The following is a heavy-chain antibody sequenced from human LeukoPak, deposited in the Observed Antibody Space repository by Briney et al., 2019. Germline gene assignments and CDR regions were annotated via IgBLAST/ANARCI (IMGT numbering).Heavy chain of an antibody. D-gene: IGHD3-16*01. V-gene: IGHV3-23*01. Sequence: GRSLRLSCVASGFTFGRHAMNWVRQAPGKGLEWVSSIFDSGAPTYYADSVKGRFTISRDNSKNTIYMQMESLRAEDTAIYYCTKAVGGGRDAYDIWGQGTMVTVSS. CDR2: IFDSGAPT. CDR3: TKAVGGGRDAYDI. CDR1: GFTFGRHA. J-gene: IGHJ3*02.